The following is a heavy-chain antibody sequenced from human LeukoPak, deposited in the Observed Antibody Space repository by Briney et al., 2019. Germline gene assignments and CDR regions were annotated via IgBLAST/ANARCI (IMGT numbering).Heavy chain of an antibody. Sequence: SETLSLTCNVSGGSITGYYWSWVRQSPGKGLEWIGYIYHSGSTNYNPSLKSRVTLSVDTPKEQISLKLNSVTAADTAVYYCARRPIVPGVDNYYYYMDVWGDGATVIVSS. CDR2: IYHSGST. V-gene: IGHV4-59*08. CDR3: ARRPIVPGVDNYYYYMDV. CDR1: GGSITGYY. D-gene: IGHD5-12*01. J-gene: IGHJ6*03.